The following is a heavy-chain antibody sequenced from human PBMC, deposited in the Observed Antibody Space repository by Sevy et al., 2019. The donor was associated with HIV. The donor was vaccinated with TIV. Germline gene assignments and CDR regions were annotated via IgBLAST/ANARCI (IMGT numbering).Heavy chain of an antibody. V-gene: IGHV3-30-3*01. Sequence: GGSLRLSCEAFGFAFSDYAMHWVRQVPGKGLEWLAVVSYDGSNTSYADSVKGRFTVPRDKSKNTLYLQMNSLRRDDTAVFYCARFPPQRVFEIWGQGTTVTISS. CDR2: VSYDGSNT. CDR1: GFAFSDYA. J-gene: IGHJ3*02. CDR3: ARFPPQRVFEI.